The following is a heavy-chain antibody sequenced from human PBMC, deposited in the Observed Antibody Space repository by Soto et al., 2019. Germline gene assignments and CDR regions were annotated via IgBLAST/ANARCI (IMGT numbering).Heavy chain of an antibody. V-gene: IGHV4-34*01. CDR1: RPTLGGYY. Sequence: WLSGAVGRPTLGGYYGTWFRQPPGTGLEWIGEINHSGSTNYNPSLKSRVTISVDTSKNQFSLKLTSVTAADTAVYYCARDKITGLFDYWGQGPLVT. D-gene: IGHD2-8*02. CDR3: ARDKITGLFDY. CDR2: INHSGST. J-gene: IGHJ4*02.